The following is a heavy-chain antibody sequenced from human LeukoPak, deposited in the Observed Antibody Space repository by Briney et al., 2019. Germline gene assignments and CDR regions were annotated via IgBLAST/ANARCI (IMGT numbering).Heavy chain of an antibody. D-gene: IGHD3-10*01. CDR2: ISGSGGST. CDR3: ARVVPPTDYGSGSYFWDPYYFDY. J-gene: IGHJ4*02. CDR1: GFTFSSCA. Sequence: GGSLRLSCAASGFTFSSCAMSWVRQAPGKGLEWVSAISGSGGSTYYAYSVKGRFTISRDNCNNTLYLKMTSLRAEDTAVYYCARVVPPTDYGSGSYFWDPYYFDYWGQGTLVTVSS. V-gene: IGHV3-23*01.